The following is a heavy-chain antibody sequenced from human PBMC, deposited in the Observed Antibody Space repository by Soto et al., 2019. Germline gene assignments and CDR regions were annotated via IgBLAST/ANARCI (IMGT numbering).Heavy chain of an antibody. J-gene: IGHJ4*02. D-gene: IGHD6-13*01. CDR2: INWKSDTK. CDR1: GFTFDDYP. V-gene: IGHV3-9*01. Sequence: EVQLVESGGDLVQPGRSLRLSCAASGFTFDDYPMHWVRQAPGKGLEWVSSINWKSDTKYYADAVKGRFTISRDNAENSLYLQMSSLRAEDTAFYYCAKEGGTASGRGLFDSWGRGTLVTVFS. CDR3: AKEGGTASGRGLFDS.